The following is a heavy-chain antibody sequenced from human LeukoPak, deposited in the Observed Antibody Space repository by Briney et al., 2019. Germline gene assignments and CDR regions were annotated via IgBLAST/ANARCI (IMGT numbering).Heavy chain of an antibody. V-gene: IGHV3-33*01. CDR3: ARDRSGGGFSMDV. CDR1: GFTFSSYG. Sequence: GGSLRLSCAASGFTFSSYGMHWVRQAPGKGLEWVAVIWSDGSKECYADSVKGRFAISRDNSKNTLYLQMNSLTAEDTAVYYCARDRSGGGFSMDVWGQGTTVTVSS. D-gene: IGHD6-19*01. J-gene: IGHJ6*02. CDR2: IWSDGSKE.